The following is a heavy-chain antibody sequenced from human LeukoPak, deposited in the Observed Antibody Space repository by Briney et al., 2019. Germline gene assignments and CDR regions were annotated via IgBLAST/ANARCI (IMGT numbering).Heavy chain of an antibody. CDR3: ARAKLGYYMDV. V-gene: IGHV3-23*01. D-gene: IGHD6-6*01. Sequence: PGGSLRLSCAASGFTFSSYAMSWVRQAPGKGLEWVSTISGGGGSTYYSDSVKGRFTISRDNSKNTLYLQMNSLRAEDTAVYYCARAKLGYYMDVWGKGTTVTVSS. CDR2: ISGGGGST. CDR1: GFTFSSYA. J-gene: IGHJ6*03.